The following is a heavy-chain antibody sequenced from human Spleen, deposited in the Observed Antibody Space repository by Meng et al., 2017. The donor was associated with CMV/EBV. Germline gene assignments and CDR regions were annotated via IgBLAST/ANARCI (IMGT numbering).Heavy chain of an antibody. CDR2: IDPNSGGT. CDR3: AEGGGRGSSYSNLDY. J-gene: IGHJ4*02. D-gene: IGHD1-26*01. CDR1: GYPFTGYY. V-gene: IGHV1-2*02. Sequence: SGYPFTGYYMHWVRQAPGQGLEWMGWIDPNSGGTNYAQKFQGRVTVTRDTSISTAYMELSRLRSDDTAVYYCAEGGGRGSSYSNLDYWGQGTLVTVSS.